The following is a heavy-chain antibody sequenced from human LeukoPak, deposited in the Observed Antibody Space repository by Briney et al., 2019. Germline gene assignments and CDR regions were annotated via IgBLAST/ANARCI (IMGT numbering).Heavy chain of an antibody. D-gene: IGHD3-10*01. CDR2: IASDGSHT. CDR1: GFTFSTYF. J-gene: IGHJ3*02. V-gene: IGHV3-30-3*01. CDR3: ARERQDTIVHSGAFDI. Sequence: GGSLRLSCAASGFTFSTYFMHWVRQAPGKGLEWVAVIASDGSHTFYVESVKGRFTISRDNSKDTLYLQMNSLRAEDTAVYFCARERQDTIVHSGAFDIWGQGTMVTVSS.